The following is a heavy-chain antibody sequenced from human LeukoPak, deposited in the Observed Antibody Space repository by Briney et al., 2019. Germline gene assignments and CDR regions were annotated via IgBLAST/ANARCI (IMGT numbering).Heavy chain of an antibody. CDR3: ARDSADSSDYYYGIDC. CDR1: GGSISSGGYY. CDR2: IYYSGST. J-gene: IGHJ4*02. V-gene: IGHV4-31*03. D-gene: IGHD3-22*01. Sequence: SETLSLTCTVSGGSISSGGYYWSWIRQHPGKGLEWIGYIYYSGSTYYNPSLKSRVTISVDTSKNQFSLQLNSVTPEDTAVYYCARDSADSSDYYYGIDCWGQGTLVTVSS.